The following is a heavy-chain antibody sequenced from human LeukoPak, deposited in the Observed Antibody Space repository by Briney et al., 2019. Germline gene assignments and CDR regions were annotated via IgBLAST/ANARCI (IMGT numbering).Heavy chain of an antibody. D-gene: IGHD3-10*01. Sequence: PSETLSLTCTVSGDSISGSSDYWGWIRQPPGKGLEWIGSIYYSGSTYYNPSLKSRVTISVDTSKNQLSLKLSSVTAADTAVYYCAREPFDGFGEFFFHFDYWGQGTLVTVSS. CDR1: GDSISGSSDY. CDR2: IYYSGST. CDR3: AREPFDGFGEFFFHFDY. V-gene: IGHV4-39*07. J-gene: IGHJ4*02.